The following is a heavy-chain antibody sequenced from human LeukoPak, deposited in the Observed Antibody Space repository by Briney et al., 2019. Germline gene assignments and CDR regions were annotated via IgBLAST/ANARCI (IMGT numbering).Heavy chain of an antibody. D-gene: IGHD1-1*01. V-gene: IGHV3-33*01. Sequence: PGGSLRLSCAASGFNFGIHGMHWVRQAPGKGLEWLAIIWHDGSNEYYEDSVKGRFTISGDNSKNTVYLQMDSLRAEDTAVYYCARNNWNSRTQRWFYFDYWGQGTLVTVSS. J-gene: IGHJ4*02. CDR2: IWHDGSNE. CDR3: ARNNWNSRTQRWFYFDY. CDR1: GFNFGIHG.